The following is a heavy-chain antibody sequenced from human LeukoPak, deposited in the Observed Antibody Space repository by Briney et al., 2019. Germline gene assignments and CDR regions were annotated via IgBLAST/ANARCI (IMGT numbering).Heavy chain of an antibody. D-gene: IGHD7-27*01. CDR3: ARDLGNGCFDP. Sequence: GGSLRLSCAASGFTFNTYWMNWVRQAPGERLEWVASMNQDGTEKYYVDSVKGRFTISRDNAKNSLYLQMDSLRAEDTAVYYCARDLGNGCFDPWGQGSLVTVSS. J-gene: IGHJ5*02. V-gene: IGHV3-7*01. CDR1: GFTFNTYW. CDR2: MNQDGTEK.